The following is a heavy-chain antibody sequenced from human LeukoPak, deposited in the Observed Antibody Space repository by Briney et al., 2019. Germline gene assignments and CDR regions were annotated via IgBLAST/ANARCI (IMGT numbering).Heavy chain of an antibody. CDR3: ARGPNSNWSGLDF. D-gene: IGHD6-6*01. CDR2: ISPTRSTT. J-gene: IGHJ4*02. Sequence: GGSLRLSCTASGFSFSGHWMHWARQLPGKGLVWVSRISPTRSTTSYADSVKGRFTVSRDNAKNTLYLQVNNLRAEDTAVYYCARGPNSNWSGLDFWGQGTLLTVSS. CDR1: GFSFSGHW. V-gene: IGHV3-74*01.